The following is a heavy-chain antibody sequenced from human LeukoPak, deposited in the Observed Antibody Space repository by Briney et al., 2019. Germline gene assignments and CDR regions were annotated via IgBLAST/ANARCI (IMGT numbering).Heavy chain of an antibody. CDR1: GGTFSSYA. D-gene: IGHD6-6*01. J-gene: IGHJ6*03. Sequence: VASVKVSCKASGGTFSSYAISWVRQAPGQGLEWMGRIIPILGIANYAQKFQGRVTITADESTSTAYMELSSLRSEDTAVYYCARVGYSSSPIARGAYYYYYMDVWGKGTTVTVSS. V-gene: IGHV1-69*04. CDR3: ARVGYSSSPIARGAYYYYYMDV. CDR2: IIPILGIA.